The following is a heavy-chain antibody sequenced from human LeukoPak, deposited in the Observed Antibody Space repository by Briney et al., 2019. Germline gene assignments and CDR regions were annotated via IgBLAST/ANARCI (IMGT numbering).Heavy chain of an antibody. J-gene: IGHJ3*02. Sequence: GRSLRLSCAASGFTFSSYGMHWVRQAPGKGLEWVAVISYDGSNKYYADSVKGRFTISRDNSKNTLYLQMNSLRAEDTAVYYCAKDPSRGRIVGATSAFDIWGQGTMITVSS. CDR3: AKDPSRGRIVGATSAFDI. V-gene: IGHV3-30*18. CDR1: GFTFSSYG. D-gene: IGHD1-26*01. CDR2: ISYDGSNK.